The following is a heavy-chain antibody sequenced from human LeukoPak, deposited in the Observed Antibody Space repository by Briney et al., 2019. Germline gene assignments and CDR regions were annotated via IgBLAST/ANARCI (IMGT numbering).Heavy chain of an antibody. CDR1: GGSFSGYY. CDR2: INHSGST. Sequence: SETLSLTCAVYGGSFSGYYWSWIRQPPGKGLEWIGEINHSGSTNYNPSLKSRVTISVDTSKNQFSLKLSSVTAADTAVYYCARVGCSSTSCYYYYMDVWGKGTTVTVSS. CDR3: ARVGCSSTSCYYYYMDV. J-gene: IGHJ6*03. D-gene: IGHD2-2*01. V-gene: IGHV4-34*01.